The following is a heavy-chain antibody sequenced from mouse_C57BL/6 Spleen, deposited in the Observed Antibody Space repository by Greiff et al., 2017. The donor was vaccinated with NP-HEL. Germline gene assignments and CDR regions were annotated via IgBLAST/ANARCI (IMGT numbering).Heavy chain of an antibody. CDR2: ISDGGSYT. Sequence: DVKLVESGGGLVKPGGSLKLSCAASGFTFSSYAMSWVRQTPEKRLEWVATISDGGSYTYYPDNVKGRFTISRDNAKNNLYLQMSHLKSEDTAMYYCARVYRNYDPMDYWGQGTSVTVSS. V-gene: IGHV5-4*03. CDR3: ARVYRNYDPMDY. J-gene: IGHJ4*01. CDR1: GFTFSSYA. D-gene: IGHD2-5*01.